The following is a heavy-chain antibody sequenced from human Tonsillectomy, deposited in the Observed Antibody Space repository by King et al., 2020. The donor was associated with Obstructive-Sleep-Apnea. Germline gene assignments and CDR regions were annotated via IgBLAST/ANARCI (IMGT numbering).Heavy chain of an antibody. CDR1: GFTFDDYA. CDR3: AKEVVLWFGELRDGYLYGLDD. J-gene: IGHJ6*02. CDR2: IKWNSWSI. D-gene: IGHD3-10*01. Sequence: VQLVESGGGLVQPGRSLRLSCAASGFTFDDYAMHWVRQAPGKGLEWVSGIKWNSWSIGYAESVKVRFTISKENAKKSLYLQMNILRSEDTALYYCAKEVVLWFGELRDGYLYGLDDWGQGTTVTASS. V-gene: IGHV3-9*01.